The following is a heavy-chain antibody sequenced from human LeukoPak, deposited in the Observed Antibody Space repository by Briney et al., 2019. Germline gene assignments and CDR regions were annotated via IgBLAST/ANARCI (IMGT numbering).Heavy chain of an antibody. V-gene: IGHV4-34*01. CDR2: MNHSGGI. D-gene: IGHD6-6*01. Sequence: SETLSLTCAVYGGSFSGYLWSWIRQPPGKGLEWIGEMNHSGGINYNPSLKSRVTISVDTSKNQFSLKLSSVTAADTAVYYCARGSRYSSSSWLPFGSWYRVAFDYGGQGTLVIVSS. J-gene: IGHJ4*02. CDR3: ARGSRYSSSSWLPFGSWYRVAFDY. CDR1: GGSFSGYL.